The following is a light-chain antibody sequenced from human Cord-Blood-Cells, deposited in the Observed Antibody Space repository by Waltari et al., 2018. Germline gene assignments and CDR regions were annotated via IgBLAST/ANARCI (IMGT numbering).Light chain of an antibody. CDR2: KAS. Sequence: DIQMTQSPSTLSASVEHSVPITSRASQSISSWLAWYQQKPGKAPKLQIYKASSLESGVPSRFSGSGSGTEFTLTISSLQPYDFATYYCQQYNSYYTFGQGTKLEIK. CDR3: QQYNSYYT. CDR1: QSISSW. J-gene: IGKJ2*01. V-gene: IGKV1-5*03.